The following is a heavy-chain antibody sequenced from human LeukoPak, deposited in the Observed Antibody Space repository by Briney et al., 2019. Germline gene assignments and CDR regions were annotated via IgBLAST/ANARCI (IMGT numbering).Heavy chain of an antibody. J-gene: IGHJ4*02. CDR3: ARDHRTYYYDSSGYRKPSGNDY. V-gene: IGHV1-2*02. D-gene: IGHD3-22*01. Sequence: GASVKVSCKASGYTFTGYYMHLVRQAPGQGLEWMAWINPNSGDTKYVQKLQGRVTMTRDTSISTAYMELSRLSSDDTAVYYCARDHRTYYYDSSGYRKPSGNDYWGQGTLVTVSS. CDR1: GYTFTGYY. CDR2: INPNSGDT.